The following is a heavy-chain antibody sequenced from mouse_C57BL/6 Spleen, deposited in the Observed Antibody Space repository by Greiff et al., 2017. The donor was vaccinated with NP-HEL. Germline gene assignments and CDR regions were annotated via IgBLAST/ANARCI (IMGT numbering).Heavy chain of an antibody. Sequence: LVESGAELVRPGTSVKMSCKASGYTFTNYWIGWAKQRPGHGLEWIGDIYPGGGYTNYNEKFKGKATLTADKSSSTAYMQFSSLTSEDSAVDYCAAYYSHSAWFAYWGQGTLVTVSA. CDR1: GYTFTNYW. D-gene: IGHD2-12*01. V-gene: IGHV1-63*01. CDR2: IYPGGGYT. CDR3: AAYYSHSAWFAY. J-gene: IGHJ3*01.